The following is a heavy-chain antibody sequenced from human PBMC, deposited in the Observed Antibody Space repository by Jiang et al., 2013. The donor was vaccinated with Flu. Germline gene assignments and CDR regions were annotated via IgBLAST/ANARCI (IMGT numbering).Heavy chain of an antibody. D-gene: IGHD3-16*02. CDR1: FTVSSNY. J-gene: IGHJ4*02. V-gene: IGHV3-53*01. CDR2: FIAVVGT. CDR3: ARGLFMITFGGVIEY. Sequence: FTVSSNYMSWVRQAPGRGWSGSQLFIAVVGTYYADSVKGRFTDXQRQFQEHADLQMNSLRAEDTAVYYCARGLFMITFGGVIEYWGQGTLVTVSS.